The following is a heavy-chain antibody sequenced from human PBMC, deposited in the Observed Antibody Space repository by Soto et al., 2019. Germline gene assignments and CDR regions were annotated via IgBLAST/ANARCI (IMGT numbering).Heavy chain of an antibody. V-gene: IGHV1-8*01. CDR3: ARAVVPAAIIGLATSPGSWFDP. J-gene: IGHJ5*02. CDR2: MNPNSGNT. Sequence: ASVKVSCKASGYTFTSYDINWVRQATGQGLEWMGWMNPNSGNTGYAQKFQGRVTMTRNTSISTAYMELSSLRSEDTAVYYCARAVVPAAIIGLATSPGSWFDPWGQGTLVTVSS. D-gene: IGHD2-2*02. CDR1: GYTFTSYD.